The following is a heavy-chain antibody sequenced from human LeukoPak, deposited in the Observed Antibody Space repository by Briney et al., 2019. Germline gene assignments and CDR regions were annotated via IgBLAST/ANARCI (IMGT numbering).Heavy chain of an antibody. CDR2: IKRDGSEK. CDR3: ARARDYGSGRANAFDI. J-gene: IGHJ3*02. D-gene: IGHD3-10*01. Sequence: PGGSLRLSCAASGFTFSSYWMSWVRQAPGKGLEWVANIKRDGSEKYYVDSVKGRLTISRDNAENSLYLQMNSLRAEGTAVYYCARARDYGSGRANAFDIWGQGTMVTVSS. CDR1: GFTFSSYW. V-gene: IGHV3-7*05.